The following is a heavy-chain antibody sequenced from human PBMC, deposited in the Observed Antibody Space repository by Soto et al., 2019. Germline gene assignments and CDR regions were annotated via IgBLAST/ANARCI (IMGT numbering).Heavy chain of an antibody. CDR2: ISSTTNYI. CDR1: GFTFSRYS. CDR3: ARESEDLTSNFDY. V-gene: IGHV3-21*01. J-gene: IGHJ4*02. Sequence: GGSLRLSCAASGFTFSRYSINWVRQAPGKGLEWVSSISSTTNYIYYADSMKGRFTVSRDNAKNSVYLDMNSLSAEDTAVYYCARESEDLTSNFDYWGQGTLVTVSS.